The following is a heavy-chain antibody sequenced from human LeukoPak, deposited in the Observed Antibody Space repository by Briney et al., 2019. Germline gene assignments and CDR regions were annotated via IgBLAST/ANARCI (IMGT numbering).Heavy chain of an antibody. J-gene: IGHJ6*04. D-gene: IGHD3-10*02. CDR3: AELGITMIGGV. CDR2: ISSSGSTI. V-gene: IGHV3-48*03. CDR1: GFTFSSYE. Sequence: AGSLRLSCAASGFTFSSYEMNWVRQAPGKGLEWVSYISSSGSTIYYADSVKGRFTISRDNAKNSFYLQMNSLRAEDTAVYYCAELGITMIGGVWGKGTTVTISS.